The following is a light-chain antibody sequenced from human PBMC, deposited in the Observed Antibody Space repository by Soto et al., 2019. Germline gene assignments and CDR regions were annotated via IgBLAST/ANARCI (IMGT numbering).Light chain of an antibody. CDR3: MDALQALT. J-gene: IGKJ5*01. Sequence: DIVMTQSPLSLPVTPGEPASISCRSSQSLLHSNGYNYLDWYLQKPGQSPQLLIYLASNRASGVPDRFSGSGSGTDFTLKISRVEAEDVGVSYCMDALQALTFGQGTRLEMK. CDR2: LAS. CDR1: QSLLHSNGYNY. V-gene: IGKV2-28*01.